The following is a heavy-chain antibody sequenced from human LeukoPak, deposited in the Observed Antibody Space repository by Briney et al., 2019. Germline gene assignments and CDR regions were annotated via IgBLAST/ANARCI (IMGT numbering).Heavy chain of an antibody. CDR3: ARDMGSYDY. CDR1: GYTFTSYG. CDR2: ISAYNGNT. D-gene: IGHD3-10*01. V-gene: IGHV1-18*01. J-gene: IGHJ4*02. Sequence: GASVKVSCKASGYTFTSYGISWVRQAPGQGLEWMGWISAYNGNTNYAQKLQGRVTMTTDTSTSTVYMELSSLRSEDTAVYYCARDMGSYDYWGQGTLVTVSS.